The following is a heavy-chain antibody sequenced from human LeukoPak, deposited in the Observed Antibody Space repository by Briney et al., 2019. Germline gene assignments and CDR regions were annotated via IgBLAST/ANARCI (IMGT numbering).Heavy chain of an antibody. Sequence: ASVKVSCKASGYTFTSYYMHWVRQAPGQGLEWMGIINPSGGSTSYAQKFQGRVTMTRDTSTSTVYMELSSLRSEDTAAYYCARARDTAMVGNALAFDYWGQGTLVTVSS. CDR2: INPSGGST. V-gene: IGHV1-46*01. CDR3: ARARDTAMVGNALAFDY. J-gene: IGHJ4*02. CDR1: GYTFTSYY. D-gene: IGHD5-18*01.